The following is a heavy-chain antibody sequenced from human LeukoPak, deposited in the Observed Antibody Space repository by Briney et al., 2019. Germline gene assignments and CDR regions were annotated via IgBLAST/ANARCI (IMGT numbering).Heavy chain of an antibody. Sequence: GGSLRLSCAASGFTFSSYEMNWVRQAPGKGLEWVSYISSSGSTIYYADSVKGRFTISRDNAKNTLYLQMNSLRVEDTAVYYCATLPDWNVYDSSAYSWGQGTLVTVSS. CDR3: ATLPDWNVYDSSAYS. V-gene: IGHV3-48*03. CDR2: ISSSGSTI. CDR1: GFTFSSYE. D-gene: IGHD3-22*01. J-gene: IGHJ4*02.